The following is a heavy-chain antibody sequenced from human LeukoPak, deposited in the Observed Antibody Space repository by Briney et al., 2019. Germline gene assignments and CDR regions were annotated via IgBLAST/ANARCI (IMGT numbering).Heavy chain of an antibody. V-gene: IGHV3-7*01. D-gene: IGHD3-22*01. CDR2: IKQDGSEK. J-gene: IGHJ4*02. CDR3: ATGASAYYYDSSGPY. Sequence: PGGSLRLSCAASGFTFSSYWMSWVRQAPGKGLEWVAHIKQDGSEKYYVDSVKGRFTISRGNSKNTLSLQMNSLRAEDTAVYYCATGASAYYYDSSGPYWGLGTLVTVSS. CDR1: GFTFSSYW.